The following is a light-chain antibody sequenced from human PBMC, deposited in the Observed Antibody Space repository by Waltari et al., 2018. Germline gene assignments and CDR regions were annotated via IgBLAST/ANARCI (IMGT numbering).Light chain of an antibody. J-gene: IGKJ1*01. CDR3: QQYNGYWT. CDR1: QSISSW. CDR2: KAS. V-gene: IGKV1-5*03. Sequence: DIQMTQSPSTLSASVGDRVTITCRASQSISSWLAWYPQKPGTAPKLLSYKASTLKSWVPSRYSGSGSGTEFTLTINSLQPDDFATYYCQQYNGYWTFGQGTKVESK.